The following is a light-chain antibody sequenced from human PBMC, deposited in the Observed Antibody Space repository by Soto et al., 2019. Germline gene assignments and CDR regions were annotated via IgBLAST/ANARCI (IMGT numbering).Light chain of an antibody. J-gene: IGKJ4*01. CDR3: QQYYGAPLT. Sequence: EIVMTQSPDYLAVSLGERATINCKSSQSVLSSSNSKNYLAWYQQKPGQPPKLLIYWASTRESGVPDRFSGSGSGTDFTLTITSLQAEDVAIYYCQQYYGAPLTFGGGTKVEIK. CDR2: WAS. CDR1: QSVLSSSNSKNY. V-gene: IGKV4-1*01.